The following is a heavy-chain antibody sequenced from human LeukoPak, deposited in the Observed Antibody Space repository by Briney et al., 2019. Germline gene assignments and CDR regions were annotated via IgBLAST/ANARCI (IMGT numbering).Heavy chain of an antibody. CDR3: ARTPYDSGGYYYEYFQH. D-gene: IGHD3-22*01. CDR2: IIPIFGTA. V-gene: IGHV1-69*13. J-gene: IGHJ1*01. CDR1: GYTFTSYA. Sequence: GASVKVSCKASGYTFTSYAISWVRQAPGQGLEWMGGIIPIFGTANYAQKFQGRVTITADESTSTAYMELSSLRSEDTAVYYCARTPYDSGGYYYEYFQHWGQGTLVTVSS.